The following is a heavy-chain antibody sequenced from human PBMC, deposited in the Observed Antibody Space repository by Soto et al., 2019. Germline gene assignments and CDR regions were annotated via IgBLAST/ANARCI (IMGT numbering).Heavy chain of an antibody. CDR3: ARQEYGAYVFLDY. CDR1: GVSISNDVYY. J-gene: IGHJ4*02. V-gene: IGHV4-31*03. CDR2: IYYTGST. Sequence: QVQLQESGPGLVKPSQTLSLTCTVSGVSISNDVYYWTWIRQYPGKGLEWVGYIYYTGSTYYSPSLTSRVMMSVDPSKNQFSLKLSSVTAADTAVYYCARQEYGAYVFLDYWGQGTLVTVSS. D-gene: IGHD2-21*01.